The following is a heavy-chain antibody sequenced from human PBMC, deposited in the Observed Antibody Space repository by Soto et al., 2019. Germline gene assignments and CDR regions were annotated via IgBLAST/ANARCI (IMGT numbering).Heavy chain of an antibody. CDR1: RYTFTSYY. CDR2: INPSGGST. V-gene: IGHV1-46*01. J-gene: IGHJ4*02. CDR3: ATVQVVVAALDY. D-gene: IGHD2-15*01. Sequence: ASVKVSCKASRYTFTSYYMHWVRQAPGQGLEWMGIINPSGGSTSYAQKFQGRVTMTEDTSTDTAYMELSSLRSEDTAVYYCATVQVVVAALDYWGQGTLVTVSS.